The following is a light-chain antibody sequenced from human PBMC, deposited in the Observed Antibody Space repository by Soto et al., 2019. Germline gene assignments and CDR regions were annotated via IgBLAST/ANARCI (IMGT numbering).Light chain of an antibody. CDR1: SSDIGDYDY. Sequence: QSVLTQPRSVSGSPGQSVTISCTGSSSDIGDYDYVSWYQQHPGEAPKLMISDVSKRPSGVPARFSGSKSGNTASLTISGLQAEDEADYYCCSYAGSNTLDVFGTGTKLTVL. V-gene: IGLV2-11*01. CDR3: CSYAGSNTLDV. CDR2: DVS. J-gene: IGLJ1*01.